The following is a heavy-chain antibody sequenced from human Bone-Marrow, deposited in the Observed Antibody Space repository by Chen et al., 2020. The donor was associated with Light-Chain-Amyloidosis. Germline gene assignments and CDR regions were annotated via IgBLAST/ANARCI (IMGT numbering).Heavy chain of an antibody. CDR2: IEKRGSEK. V-gene: IGHV3-7*01. Sequence: LLVESGGGLVQPGGSLRLSCVASGFTFSNYWMTWVRQAPGKVLEWRSNIEKRGSEKYYVGSVKGRFTFSRDNDRNAVVREMNSLRAEDTAVYYWGRVRPGHFDYWGQGTQVTVAS. D-gene: IGHD6-6*01. CDR3: GRVRPGHFDY. CDR1: GFTFSNYW. J-gene: IGHJ4*02.